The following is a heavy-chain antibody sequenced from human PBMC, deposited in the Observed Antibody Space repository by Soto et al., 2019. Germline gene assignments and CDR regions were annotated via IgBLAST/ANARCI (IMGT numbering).Heavy chain of an antibody. D-gene: IGHD1-1*01. Sequence: GGSLRLSCSVSGFTFSAYWMHWVRQVPGKGLTWVSRISDDGSTATYADSVKGRFVISRDNAKNSPYLEMNTLRADDSGLYYCARGPRVSSTGTGAHWGRGTLVTVSS. V-gene: IGHV3-74*01. CDR1: GFTFSAYW. CDR3: ARGPRVSSTGTGAH. J-gene: IGHJ4*02. CDR2: ISDDGSTA.